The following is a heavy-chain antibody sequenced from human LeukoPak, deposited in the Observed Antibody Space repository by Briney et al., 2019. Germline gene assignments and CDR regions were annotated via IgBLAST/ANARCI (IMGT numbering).Heavy chain of an antibody. D-gene: IGHD5-18*01. CDR1: GGSISSYY. V-gene: IGHV4-59*01. Sequence: SETLSLTCTVSGGSISSYYWSWIRQPPGKGLEWIGYIYYSGSTNYNPSLKSRVTISVDTSKNQFSLKLSSVTAADTAVYYCARDLSGYSYGPFDYWGQGTLVTVSS. CDR2: IYYSGST. CDR3: ARDLSGYSYGPFDY. J-gene: IGHJ4*02.